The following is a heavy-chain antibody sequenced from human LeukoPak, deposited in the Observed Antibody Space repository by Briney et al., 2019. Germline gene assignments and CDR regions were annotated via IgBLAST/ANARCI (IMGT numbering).Heavy chain of an antibody. D-gene: IGHD3-10*01. V-gene: IGHV1-69-2*01. CDR1: GYTFTDYY. Sequence: GATVKISCKASGYTFTDYYMHWVQQAPGKGLEWMGRVDPEDGETIYAEKFQGRVTITADTSTDTAYMELSSLRSEDTAVYYCARSPGFGELGGAFDIWGQGTMVTVSS. CDR2: VDPEDGET. CDR3: ARSPGFGELGGAFDI. J-gene: IGHJ3*02.